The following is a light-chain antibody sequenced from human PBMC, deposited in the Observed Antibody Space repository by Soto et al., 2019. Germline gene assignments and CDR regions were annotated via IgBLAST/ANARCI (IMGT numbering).Light chain of an antibody. CDR1: SRDVGGYNY. CDR3: RSYEGSKNVV. CDR2: EVT. Sequence: QPVLTQPPSASGSPGQSVTISCTGISRDVGGYNYVSWYQQHPGKAPKLIIYEVTKRPSGFPHRFSGSKYGNTASLTAPGLQGDAEAEYYCRSYEGSKNVVFVGGTKLNVL. V-gene: IGLV2-8*01. J-gene: IGLJ2*01.